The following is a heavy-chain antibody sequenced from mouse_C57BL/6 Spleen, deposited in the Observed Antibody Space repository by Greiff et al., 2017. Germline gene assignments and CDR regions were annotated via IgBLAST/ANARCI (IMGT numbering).Heavy chain of an antibody. D-gene: IGHD1-1*01. V-gene: IGHV1-54*01. CDR1: GYAFTNYL. CDR2: INPGSGGT. Sequence: QVQLQQSGAELVRPGTSVKVSCKASGYAFTNYLIEWVKQRPGQGLEWIGVINPGSGGTNYNEKFKGKATLTADKSSSTAYMQLSSLTSEDSAVYYCAPLYYYGSSWYFDVWGTGTTVTVSS. CDR3: APLYYYGSSWYFDV. J-gene: IGHJ1*03.